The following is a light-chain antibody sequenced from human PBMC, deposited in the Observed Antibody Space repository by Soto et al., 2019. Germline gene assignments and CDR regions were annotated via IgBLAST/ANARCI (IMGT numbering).Light chain of an antibody. V-gene: IGLV1-44*01. Sequence: QSVLTQPYPASGTPGQRVTISCSGSSSNIGSHTLNWYQQLPGSAPSLLIYSDNQRPSGVPDRFSGSTSGTSASLAISGLQSEDEAEYYCAAWDDTLNAAVFGGGTKVTVL. CDR2: SDN. CDR1: SSNIGSHT. CDR3: AAWDDTLNAAV. J-gene: IGLJ2*01.